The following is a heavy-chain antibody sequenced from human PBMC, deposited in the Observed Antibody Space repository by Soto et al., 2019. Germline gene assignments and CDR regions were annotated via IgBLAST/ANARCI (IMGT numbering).Heavy chain of an antibody. CDR2: ISYDGSNK. V-gene: IGHV3-30-3*01. Sequence: PGGSLRLSCAASGFTFSSYAMHWVRQAPGKGLEWVAVISYDGSNKYYADSVKGRLTISRDNSKNTLYLQMNSLRAEDTAVYYCARDSRYPENYYDSSGYYHPGAFDIWDQGTMVTVSS. J-gene: IGHJ3*02. CDR1: GFTFSSYA. D-gene: IGHD3-22*01. CDR3: ARDSRYPENYYDSSGYYHPGAFDI.